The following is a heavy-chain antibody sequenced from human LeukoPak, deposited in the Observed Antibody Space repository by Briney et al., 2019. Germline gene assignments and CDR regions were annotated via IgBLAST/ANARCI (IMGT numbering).Heavy chain of an antibody. CDR1: GGSISSSSYY. Sequence: SETLSLTCTVSGGSISSSSYYWGWLRQPPGKGLEWIGSIYYSGSTHYTPSLKSRVTISGDTSKNQFSLKLSSVTAADTAVYYCARHGTAAAFFDYWGQGTLVTVSS. CDR3: ARHGTAAAFFDY. J-gene: IGHJ4*02. V-gene: IGHV4-39*01. D-gene: IGHD6-13*01. CDR2: IYYSGST.